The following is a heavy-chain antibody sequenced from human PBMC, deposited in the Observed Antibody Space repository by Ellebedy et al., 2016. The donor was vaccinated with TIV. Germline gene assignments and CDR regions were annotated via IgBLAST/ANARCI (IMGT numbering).Heavy chain of an antibody. J-gene: IGHJ6*02. Sequence: GESLKISCAASGFTFSNAWMGWVRQAPGKGLEWVGRIKSKTDGGTTDYAAPVKGRFTISRDDSKNTLYLQGTSLKTEDTGVYYCATRSLLLDYYGLDVWGPGTTVIVS. CDR2: IKSKTDGGTT. D-gene: IGHD3-3*01. CDR1: GFTFSNAW. V-gene: IGHV3-15*01. CDR3: ATRSLLLDYYGLDV.